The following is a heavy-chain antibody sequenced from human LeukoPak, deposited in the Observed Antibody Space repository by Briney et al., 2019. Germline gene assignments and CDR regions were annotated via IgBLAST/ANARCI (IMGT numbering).Heavy chain of an antibody. CDR3: ARDSGMVRGTVDY. V-gene: IGHV1-46*01. CDR2: INPSAGST. Sequence: ASVKVSCKSSGYTFTSYYMYWVRQAPGQGLEWMGIINPSAGSTSYAQKFQGRVTMTRDTSTSTVYMELSSLGSEDTAVYYCARDSGMVRGTVDYWGQGTLVTVSS. J-gene: IGHJ4*02. CDR1: GYTFTSYY. D-gene: IGHD3-10*01.